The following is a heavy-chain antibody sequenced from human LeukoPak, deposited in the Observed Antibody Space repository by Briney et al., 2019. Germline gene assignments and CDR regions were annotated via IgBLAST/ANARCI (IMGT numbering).Heavy chain of an antibody. CDR3: ARGIGSGATNWFDP. D-gene: IGHD3-10*01. CDR1: GFTFSSYG. J-gene: IGHJ5*02. Sequence: PGGSLRLSCAASGFTFSSYGMHWVRQAPGKGLEWVAFIRYDGSNKYYADSVKGRFTISRDNSRNTLYLQMNSLRAEDTAVYYCARGIGSGATNWFDPWGQGTLVTVSS. V-gene: IGHV3-30*02. CDR2: IRYDGSNK.